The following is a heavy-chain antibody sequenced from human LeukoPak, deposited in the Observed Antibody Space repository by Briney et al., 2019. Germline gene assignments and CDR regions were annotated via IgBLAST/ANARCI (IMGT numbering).Heavy chain of an antibody. D-gene: IGHD3-22*01. Sequence: GGSLRLSCATSGFTFSTYGMHWVRQAPGKGLEWVAFIRYDGSNKYYTDSVKGRFTISRDNSKNTLYLQVNSLRAEDTAVYYCARDFHVRNYDIGGYSYWGQGTLVTVSS. J-gene: IGHJ4*02. V-gene: IGHV3-30*02. CDR1: GFTFSTYG. CDR2: IRYDGSNK. CDR3: ARDFHVRNYDIGGYSY.